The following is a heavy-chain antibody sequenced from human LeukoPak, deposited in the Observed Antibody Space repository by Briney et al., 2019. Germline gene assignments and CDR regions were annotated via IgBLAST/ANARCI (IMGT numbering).Heavy chain of an antibody. CDR2: MNQDGSAK. D-gene: IGHD3-16*01. CDR1: GFTFSSYA. CDR3: ATYTHWVAGDV. Sequence: GGSLRLSCAASGFTFSSYAMSWVRQAPGKGLEWVANMNQDGSAKDYVDSVKGRFTISRDNARNSLYLQMSSLRAEDTAVYYCATYTHWVAGDVWGQGTTVTVSS. V-gene: IGHV3-7*01. J-gene: IGHJ6*02.